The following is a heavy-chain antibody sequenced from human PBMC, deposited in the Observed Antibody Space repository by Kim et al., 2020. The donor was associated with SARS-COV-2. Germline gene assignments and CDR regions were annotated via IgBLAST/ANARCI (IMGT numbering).Heavy chain of an antibody. CDR1: GGSFSGYY. CDR3: ARAPASITMVRGVRMGMDV. D-gene: IGHD3-10*01. CDR2: INHSGST. Sequence: SETLSLTCAVYGGSFSGYYWSWIRQPPGKGLEWIGEINHSGSTNYNPSLKSRVTISVDTSKNQFSLKLSSVTAADTAVYYCARAPASITMVRGVRMGMDVWGQGTTVTVSS. J-gene: IGHJ6*02. V-gene: IGHV4-34*01.